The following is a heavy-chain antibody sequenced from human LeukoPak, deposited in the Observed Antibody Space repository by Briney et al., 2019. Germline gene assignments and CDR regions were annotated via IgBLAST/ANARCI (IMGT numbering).Heavy chain of an antibody. J-gene: IGHJ6*02. Sequence: GGSLRLSCVASGFTFSSYAMSWVRQAPGKGLEWVSAISGSGGSTYYADSVKGRFTISRDNSKNTLYLQMNSLRAEDTAVYYCANLGYCSSTSCYANYYYGMDVRGQGTTVTVSS. D-gene: IGHD2-2*01. V-gene: IGHV3-23*01. CDR3: ANLGYCSSTSCYANYYYGMDV. CDR1: GFTFSSYA. CDR2: ISGSGGST.